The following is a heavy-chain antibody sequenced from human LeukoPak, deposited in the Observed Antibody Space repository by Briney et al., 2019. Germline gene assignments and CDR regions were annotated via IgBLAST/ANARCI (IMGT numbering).Heavy chain of an antibody. D-gene: IGHD3-10*01. Sequence: GGSLRLSCTASGFTFGDYAMSWVRQAPGKGLEWVSYISSSSSTIYYADSVKGRFTISRDNAKNSLYLQMNSLRAEDTAVYYCARDRSGYMDVWGKGTTVTVSS. CDR2: ISSSSSTI. V-gene: IGHV3-48*01. J-gene: IGHJ6*03. CDR1: GFTFGDYA. CDR3: ARDRSGYMDV.